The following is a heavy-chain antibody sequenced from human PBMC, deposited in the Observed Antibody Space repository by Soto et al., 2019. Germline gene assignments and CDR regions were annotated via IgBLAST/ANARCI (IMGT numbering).Heavy chain of an antibody. Sequence: QVQLVQSGAEVRKPGSSVKVSCKASGGTFSRHAISWVRQAPGQGLEWMGGIIPIFGTANHAQKFQGRVTIIADESTTTVYMELRSLRSEDTAMYYCASGWGYASNDYYYAYWGQGTLVIVSS. CDR3: ASGWGYASNDYYYAY. D-gene: IGHD3-22*01. CDR1: GGTFSRHA. V-gene: IGHV1-69*01. J-gene: IGHJ4*02. CDR2: IIPIFGTA.